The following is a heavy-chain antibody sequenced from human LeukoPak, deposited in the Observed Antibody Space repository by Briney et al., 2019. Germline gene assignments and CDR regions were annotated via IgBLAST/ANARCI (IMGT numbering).Heavy chain of an antibody. Sequence: PSQTLSLTCTVSGGSISSGSYYWSWIRQPAGKGLEWIGRIYTSGSTNYNPSLKSRATISVDTSKNQFSLKLSSATAADTAVYYCARTSITIFGVDAFDIWGQGTMVTVSS. V-gene: IGHV4-61*02. CDR3: ARTSITIFGVDAFDI. D-gene: IGHD3-3*01. J-gene: IGHJ3*02. CDR1: GGSISSGSYY. CDR2: IYTSGST.